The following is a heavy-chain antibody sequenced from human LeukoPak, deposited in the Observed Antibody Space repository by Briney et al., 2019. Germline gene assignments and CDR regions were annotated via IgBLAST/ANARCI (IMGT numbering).Heavy chain of an antibody. Sequence: GGSLRLSCAVSGFTCSNFEMNWVRQAPGKGLEWVSGISDGGSRTYYADSVKGRFTISRDDSKNTLYLQMNSLSAEDTAVYYCAKVQLGIGVDYWGQGTLVTVSS. D-gene: IGHD7-27*01. CDR2: ISDGGSRT. V-gene: IGHV3-23*01. CDR1: GFTCSNFE. CDR3: AKVQLGIGVDY. J-gene: IGHJ4*02.